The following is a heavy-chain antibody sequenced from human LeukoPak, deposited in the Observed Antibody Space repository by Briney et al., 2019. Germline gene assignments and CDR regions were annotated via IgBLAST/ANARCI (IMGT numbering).Heavy chain of an antibody. CDR3: ARYRSGGGGYYSGIDH. CDR2: TSGSGDIT. J-gene: IGHJ4*02. D-gene: IGHD2-15*01. CDR1: GFTFSNYA. Sequence: GSLRLSCGASGFTFSNYAMTWVRQAPGKGLEWVSRTSGSGDITYYADSVKGRFTISRTNSKNTLYLQMNSLRAEDTAVYYCARYRSGGGGYYSGIDHWGQGTLVAVSS. V-gene: IGHV3-23*01.